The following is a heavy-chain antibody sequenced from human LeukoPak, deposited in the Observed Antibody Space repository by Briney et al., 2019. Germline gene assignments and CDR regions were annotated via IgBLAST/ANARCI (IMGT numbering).Heavy chain of an antibody. J-gene: IGHJ4*02. CDR2: ICSGGNI. CDR3: ARDGPWKSDY. CDR1: GGSVSSSYY. Sequence: SETLSLTCTVSGGSVSSSYYWGWIRQPPGKGLEWIGSICSGGNICSNPSLESRVTISVDSSRSHFFLQLTSVTAADTAVYFCARDGPWKSDYWGQGTLVTVSS. D-gene: IGHD1-1*01. V-gene: IGHV4-39*02.